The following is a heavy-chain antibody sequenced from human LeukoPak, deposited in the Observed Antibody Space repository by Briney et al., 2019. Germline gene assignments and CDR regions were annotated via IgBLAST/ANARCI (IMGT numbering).Heavy chain of an antibody. V-gene: IGHV4-34*01. D-gene: IGHD6-19*01. CDR3: AREAQYSSALTHNDY. Sequence: RPSETLSLTCAVYGGSFSGYYWSWIRQPPGKGLEWIGEINHSGSTNYNPSLKSRVTISVDTSKNQFSLNLSSVTAADTAVYYCAREAQYSSALTHNDYWSQGTLVTVSS. J-gene: IGHJ4*02. CDR1: GGSFSGYY. CDR2: INHSGST.